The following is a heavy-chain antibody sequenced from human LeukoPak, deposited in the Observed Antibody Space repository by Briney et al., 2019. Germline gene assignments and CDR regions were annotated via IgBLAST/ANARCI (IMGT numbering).Heavy chain of an antibody. J-gene: IGHJ5*02. CDR2: INHSGST. CDR3: ARVYLPDYYGSGSRWFDP. D-gene: IGHD3-10*01. Sequence: SETLSLTCAVYGGSSSGYYWSWIRQPPGKGLEWIGEINHSGSTNYNPSLKSRVTISVDTSKNQFSLKLSSVTAADTAVYYCARVYLPDYYGSGSRWFDPWGQGTLVTVSS. CDR1: GGSSSGYY. V-gene: IGHV4-34*01.